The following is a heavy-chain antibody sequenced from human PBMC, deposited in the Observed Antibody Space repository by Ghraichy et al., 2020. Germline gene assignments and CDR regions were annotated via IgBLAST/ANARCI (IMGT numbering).Heavy chain of an antibody. CDR2: VHYREST. CDR3: ARGTGWLPDE. J-gene: IGHJ4*02. Sequence: SQTLSLTCTVSGGSISSYYWSWIRQPPGKGLEWIGLVHYRESTNYNPSVNGRVTISADKSKNQFSLRLTSVTPADTAVYYCARGTGWLPDEWGQGTLVTVYS. D-gene: IGHD5-12*01. CDR1: GGSISSYY. V-gene: IGHV4-59*01.